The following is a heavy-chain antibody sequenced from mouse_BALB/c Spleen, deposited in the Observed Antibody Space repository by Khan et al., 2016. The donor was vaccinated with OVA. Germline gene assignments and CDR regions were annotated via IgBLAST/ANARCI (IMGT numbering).Heavy chain of an antibody. J-gene: IGHJ2*01. CDR2: ISHSGST. CDR1: GYSITSGYG. CDR3: ARTARIKY. D-gene: IGHD1-2*01. Sequence: QLQESGPGLVKPSQSLSLTCTVTGYSITSGYGWNWIRQFPGNKLEWMGYISHSGSTNYNQSLKSRISITRDTSKNQFFLQLNSVTTEDTATYYCARTARIKYWGQGTTLTVSS. V-gene: IGHV3-2*02.